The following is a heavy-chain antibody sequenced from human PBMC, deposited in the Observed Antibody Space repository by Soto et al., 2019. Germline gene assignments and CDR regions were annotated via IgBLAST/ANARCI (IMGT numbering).Heavy chain of an antibody. V-gene: IGHV3-7*05. CDR2: INRDGSKK. J-gene: IGHJ3*02. Sequence: EVQLEESGGDLVQPGGSLRLSCAASGFTLSAYWMTWVRQAPGKGLEWVANINRDGSKKSYLDSVRGRFTISRDNVGNSLYLQMDSLRADDTALYYCARDVSPGRSSLCLDAFDIWGQGTMVTVSS. CDR1: GFTLSAYW. D-gene: IGHD3-10*01. CDR3: ARDVSPGRSSLCLDAFDI.